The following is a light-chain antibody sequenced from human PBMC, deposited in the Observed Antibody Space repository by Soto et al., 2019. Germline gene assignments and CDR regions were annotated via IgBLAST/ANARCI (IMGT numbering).Light chain of an antibody. Sequence: EIVMTQSPATLSVSPGDRATLSCRASRNINRKLAWYQQKPGQAPRLLISGASPRATGIPARFSGSGSGTEFTLTISSLQSEDFAVYYCQQYYDYPPLIFGGGTKVEIK. CDR2: GAS. CDR1: RNINRK. CDR3: QQYYDYPPLI. J-gene: IGKJ4*01. V-gene: IGKV3-15*01.